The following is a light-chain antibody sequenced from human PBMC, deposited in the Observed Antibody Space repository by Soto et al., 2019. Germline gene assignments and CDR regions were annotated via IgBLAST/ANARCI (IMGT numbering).Light chain of an antibody. CDR2: GNS. J-gene: IGLJ2*01. CDR1: SSNIGAGYD. V-gene: IGLV1-40*01. CDR3: QSHDSSLSVV. Sequence: QSVLTQPPSVSGAPGQRVTISCTGSSSNIGAGYDVHWYQQLPGTAPKLLIYGNSNRPSGVPDRFSGSKSGTSASLAITKLQAEDEADYYCQSHDSSLSVVFGGGTKLTVL.